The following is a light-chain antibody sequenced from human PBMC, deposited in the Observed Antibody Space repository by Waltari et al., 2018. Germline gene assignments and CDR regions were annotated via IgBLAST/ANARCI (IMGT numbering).Light chain of an antibody. Sequence: NFMLTQPHSVSESPGKTVTLSCTGSSGSIASNYVQLYQQRPGSAPTTVIYEDNQRPSGVPDRFSGSIDSSSNSASLTISGLKTEDEADYYCQSYDSSTLWVFGGGTKLTVL. J-gene: IGLJ3*02. CDR1: SGSIASNY. V-gene: IGLV6-57*02. CDR2: EDN. CDR3: QSYDSSTLWV.